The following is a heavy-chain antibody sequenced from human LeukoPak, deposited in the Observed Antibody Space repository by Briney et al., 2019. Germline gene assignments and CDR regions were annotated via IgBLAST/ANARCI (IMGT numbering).Heavy chain of an antibody. D-gene: IGHD3-10*01. CDR2: IYTSGST. CDR1: GNSISSGSYY. CDR3: ATTMVRGVPYMDV. Sequence: SETLSLTCTVSGNSISSGSYYWSWIRQPAGKGLEWIGRIYTSGSTNYNPSLKSRVTISVDTSKNQFSLKLSSVTAADTAVYYCATTMVRGVPYMDVWGKGTTVTISS. J-gene: IGHJ6*03. V-gene: IGHV4-61*02.